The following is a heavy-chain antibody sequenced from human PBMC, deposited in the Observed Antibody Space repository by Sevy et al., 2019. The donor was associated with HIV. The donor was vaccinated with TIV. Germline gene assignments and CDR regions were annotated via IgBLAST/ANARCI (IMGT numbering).Heavy chain of an antibody. CDR2: ISWNSGSI. V-gene: IGHV3-9*01. J-gene: IGHJ5*02. Sequence: GGSLRLSCAASGFTFDDYAMHWVRQAPGKGLEWVSGISWNSGSIDYAYPVKGRFTILRDNAKNSLYLQMNSLRAEDTALYYCAKGGGQWLADNWFDPWGQGTLVTVSS. CDR3: AKGGGQWLADNWFDP. D-gene: IGHD6-19*01. CDR1: GFTFDDYA.